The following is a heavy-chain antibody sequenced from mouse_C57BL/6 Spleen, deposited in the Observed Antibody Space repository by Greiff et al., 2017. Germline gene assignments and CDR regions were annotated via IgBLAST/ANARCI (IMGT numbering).Heavy chain of an antibody. CDR1: GYSFTDYN. D-gene: IGHD2-2*01. Sequence: EVQVVESGPELVQPGASVKISCKASGYSFTDYNMNWVKQSNGKSLEWIGVINPNYGTTSYNQKFKGKATLTVAQSSSTAYMQLNSLTSEDSAVYYCARALYGYDVYYAMDYWGQGTSVTVSS. CDR3: ARALYGYDVYYAMDY. V-gene: IGHV1-39*01. J-gene: IGHJ4*01. CDR2: INPNYGTT.